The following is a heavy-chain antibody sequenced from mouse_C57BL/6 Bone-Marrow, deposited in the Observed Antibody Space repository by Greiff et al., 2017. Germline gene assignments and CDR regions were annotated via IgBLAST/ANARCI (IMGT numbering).Heavy chain of an antibody. V-gene: IGHV1-64*01. J-gene: IGHJ2*01. CDR2: IHPNSGST. CDR3: ARFSNWGGGDY. D-gene: IGHD4-1*01. CDR1: GYTFTSYW. Sequence: VQLQQPGAELVKPGASVKLSCKASGYTFTSYWMHWVKQRPGPGLEWIGMIHPNSGSTNYNEKFKSKATLTVDKSSSTAYMQLSSLTSEDSAVYYCARFSNWGGGDYWGQGTTLTVSS.